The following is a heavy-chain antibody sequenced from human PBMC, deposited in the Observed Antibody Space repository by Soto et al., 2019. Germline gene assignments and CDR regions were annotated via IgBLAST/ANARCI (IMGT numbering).Heavy chain of an antibody. Sequence: QDQLVQSGAEEKKPGASVKVSCKASGYTFTSYAMHWVRQAPRQRLEWMGWINAGNGNTKYSQKFQGRVTITRDTSASTAYMELSSLRSEDTAVYYCAREAFGGIYAYYYYGMDVWGQGTTVTVSS. CDR3: AREAFGGIYAYYYYGMDV. D-gene: IGHD1-26*01. CDR2: INAGNGNT. CDR1: GYTFTSYA. J-gene: IGHJ6*01. V-gene: IGHV1-3*05.